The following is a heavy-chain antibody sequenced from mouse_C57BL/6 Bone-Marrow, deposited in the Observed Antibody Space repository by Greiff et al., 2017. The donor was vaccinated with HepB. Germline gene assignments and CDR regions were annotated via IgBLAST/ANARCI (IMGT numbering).Heavy chain of an antibody. J-gene: IGHJ2*01. CDR3: ARRGLPLYYFDY. Sequence: VKVVESGAELVRPGTSVKVSCKASGYAFTNYLIEWVKQRPGQGLEWIGVINPGSGGTNYNEKFKGKATLTADKSSSTAYMQLSSLTSEDSAVYFCARRGLPLYYFDYWGQGTTLTVSS. D-gene: IGHD2-2*01. V-gene: IGHV1-54*01. CDR1: GYAFTNYL. CDR2: INPGSGGT.